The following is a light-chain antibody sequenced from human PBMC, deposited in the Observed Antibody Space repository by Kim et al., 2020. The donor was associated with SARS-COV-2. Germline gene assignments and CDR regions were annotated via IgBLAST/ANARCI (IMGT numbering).Light chain of an antibody. CDR3: NSRDSSGPVV. CDR1: SLRSYY. Sequence: SSELTQDPAVSVALGQTVRITCQGDSLRSYYAIWYQQKPGQAPVLVIYGKNNRPSGIPDRFSGSSSGNTASLTITGAQAEDEADYYCNSRDSSGPVVFGGGTKLTVL. V-gene: IGLV3-19*01. J-gene: IGLJ2*01. CDR2: GKN.